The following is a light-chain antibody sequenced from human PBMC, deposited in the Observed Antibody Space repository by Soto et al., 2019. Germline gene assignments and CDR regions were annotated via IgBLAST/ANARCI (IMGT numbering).Light chain of an antibody. V-gene: IGKV1-5*01. CDR1: QSISSW. J-gene: IGKJ4*01. Sequence: DIQMTQSRSTLSASVGDRVTITCRASQSISSWLAWYQQKPGKAPKLLIYDASSLERGVPSRFSGSGSGTEFTLTISSLQPDDFATYYCQQYNSYPLTFGGGTKVDIK. CDR3: QQYNSYPLT. CDR2: DAS.